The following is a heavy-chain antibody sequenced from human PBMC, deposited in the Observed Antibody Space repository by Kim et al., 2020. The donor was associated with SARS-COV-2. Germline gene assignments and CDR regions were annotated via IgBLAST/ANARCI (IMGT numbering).Heavy chain of an antibody. V-gene: IGHV4-4*09. Sequence: GSLSLNCTVSGGLISNYYWSWIRQTPGKGLEWIAYIQDSGSTSYNPSLKSRVTISADTSKNQFSLKMTSVTAADTAMYYCARSTDANRWFFFGFDYWG. D-gene: IGHD1-1*01. J-gene: IGHJ4*01. CDR2: IQDSGST. CDR3: ARSTDANRWFFFGFDY. CDR1: GGLISNYY.